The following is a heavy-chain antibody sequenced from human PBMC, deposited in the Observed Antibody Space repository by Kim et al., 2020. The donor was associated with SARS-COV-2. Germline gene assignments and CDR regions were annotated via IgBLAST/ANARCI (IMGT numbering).Heavy chain of an antibody. V-gene: IGHV3-21*01. CDR3: ATYHGDY. D-gene: IGHD3-16*01. Sequence: GGSLRLSCAASGFVFSRYSMNWVRQAPGKGLEWVSSISNSRNYIFYADSVKGRFTISRDDAKNSLYLEMNSLRADDSGFYYCATYHGDYWGQGTLVSVSS. J-gene: IGHJ4*02. CDR1: GFVFSRYS. CDR2: ISNSRNYI.